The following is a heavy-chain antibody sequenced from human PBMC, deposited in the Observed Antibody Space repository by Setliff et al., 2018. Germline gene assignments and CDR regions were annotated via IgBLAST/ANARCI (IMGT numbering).Heavy chain of an antibody. CDR1: GGSISSGDYY. CDR3: ARESRYYYDNLGTLDY. Sequence: SETLSLTCTASGGSISSGDYYWSWIRQPPGKGLEWIGYIYSSGSTYYNPSLKSRVSISVDTSKNQFSLKLGSVTAADTAVYYCARESRYYYDNLGTLDYWGQGTLVTVS. CDR2: IYSSGST. V-gene: IGHV4-30-4*08. D-gene: IGHD3-22*01. J-gene: IGHJ4*02.